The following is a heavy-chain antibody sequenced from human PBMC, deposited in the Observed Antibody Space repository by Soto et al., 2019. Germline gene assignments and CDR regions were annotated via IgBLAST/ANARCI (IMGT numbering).Heavy chain of an antibody. J-gene: IGHJ6*02. Sequence: QFHLVQSGAEVKKPGSSVKVSCDASGGTFNSYTINWVRQAPGQGLEWMGGFISIFGTTNYAQKFQGRVTITADESTGTAFMELSSLTSDDTAVYFCARELRFGMAADFYGMDVWGPGTTVTVS. CDR2: FISIFGTT. CDR3: ARELRFGMAADFYGMDV. CDR1: GGTFNSYT. D-gene: IGHD6-13*01. V-gene: IGHV1-69*12.